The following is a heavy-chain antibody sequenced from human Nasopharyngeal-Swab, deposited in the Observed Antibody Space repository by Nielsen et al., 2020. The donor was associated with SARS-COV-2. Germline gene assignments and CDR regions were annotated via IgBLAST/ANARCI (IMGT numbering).Heavy chain of an antibody. CDR3: AKYFWSGSLYYGMDV. CDR1: GFTFSSYA. D-gene: IGHD3-3*01. Sequence: GGSLRLSCAASGFTFSSYAMSWVRPAPGKGLEWVSAISGSGGSTYYADSVKGRFTISRDNSKNTLYLQMNSLRAEDTAVYYCAKYFWSGSLYYGMDVWGQGTTVTVSS. V-gene: IGHV3-23*01. CDR2: ISGSGGST. J-gene: IGHJ6*02.